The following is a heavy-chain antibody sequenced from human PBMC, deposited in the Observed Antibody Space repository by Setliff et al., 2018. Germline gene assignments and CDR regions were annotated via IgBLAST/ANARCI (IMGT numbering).Heavy chain of an antibody. J-gene: IGHJ6*02. Sequence: PSETLSLTCNVSGVSISNHYWSWIRQPPGKGLECIGYIQKSGGTNYNPSLKSRVTISVDTSTNQFSLKLRSVTAADTAVYYCARLSWDGLRYHGLDVWGQGTTVTVSS. CDR1: GVSISNHY. D-gene: IGHD3-10*01. V-gene: IGHV4-59*11. CDR3: ARLSWDGLRYHGLDV. CDR2: IQKSGGT.